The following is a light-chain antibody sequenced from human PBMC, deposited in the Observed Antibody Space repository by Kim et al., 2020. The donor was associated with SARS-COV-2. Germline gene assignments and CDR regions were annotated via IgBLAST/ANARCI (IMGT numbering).Light chain of an antibody. J-gene: IGLJ2*01. CDR3: GTWDTGLSGGV. CDR2: DDN. CDR1: RSDIGYKT. V-gene: IGLV1-51*01. Sequence: GQKITIPCSGSRSDIGYKTLPCYHQHPGTAPKLLIFDDNKRPSVIPSRCSFCKSGTSAALDITGLHTGDEADYYCGTWDTGLSGGVFGGGTQLTVL.